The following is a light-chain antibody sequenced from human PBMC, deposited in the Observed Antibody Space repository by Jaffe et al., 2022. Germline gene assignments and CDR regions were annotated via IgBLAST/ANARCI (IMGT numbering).Light chain of an antibody. CDR2: EVS. CDR1: SSDIGGYNY. V-gene: IGLV2-8*01. Sequence: QSALTQPPSASGSPGQSVTISCTGTSSDIGGYNYVSWYQQHPGKAPKLMIYEVSERPSGVPDRFSGSKSGNTASLTVSGLQAEDEAYYYCNSYVGSNKFEFGGGTKLTVL. CDR3: NSYVGSNKFE. J-gene: IGLJ3*02.